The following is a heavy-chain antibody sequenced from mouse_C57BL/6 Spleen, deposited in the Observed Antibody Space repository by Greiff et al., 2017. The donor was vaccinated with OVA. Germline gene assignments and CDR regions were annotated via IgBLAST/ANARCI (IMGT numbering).Heavy chain of an antibody. CDR1: GYTFTEYT. CDR3: ARLSHYGSSLFDY. CDR2: FYPGSGSI. J-gene: IGHJ2*01. Sequence: QVQLQQSGAELVKPGASVKLSCKASGYTFTEYTIHWVKQRSGQGLEWIGWFYPGSGSIKYNEKFKDKATLTVDKSSSTAYMQLSSLTSEDSAVYYCARLSHYGSSLFDYWGQGTTLTVSS. D-gene: IGHD1-1*01. V-gene: IGHV1-62-2*01.